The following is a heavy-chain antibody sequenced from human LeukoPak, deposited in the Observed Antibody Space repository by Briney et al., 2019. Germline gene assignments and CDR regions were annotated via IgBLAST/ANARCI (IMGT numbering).Heavy chain of an antibody. CDR2: IRSKAYGGTT. Sequence: GGSLRLSCTASGFTLGDYAMSWFRQAPGKGLEWVGFIRSKAYGGTTEYAASVKGRFTISRDDSKSIAYLQMNSLKTEDTAVYYCTREVVPAAIPVIWFDPWGQGTLVTVSS. CDR1: GFTLGDYA. V-gene: IGHV3-49*03. J-gene: IGHJ5*02. D-gene: IGHD2-2*02. CDR3: TREVVPAAIPVIWFDP.